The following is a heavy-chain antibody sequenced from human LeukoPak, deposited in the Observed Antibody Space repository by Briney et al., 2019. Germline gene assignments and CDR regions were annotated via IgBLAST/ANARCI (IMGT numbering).Heavy chain of an antibody. CDR3: AKDPLESVGPYYYYMDV. D-gene: IGHD1-26*01. CDR1: GFTFSSYG. V-gene: IGHV3-30*02. J-gene: IGHJ6*03. CDR2: IRYDGSNK. Sequence: GGSLRLSCAASGFTFSSYGMHWVRQAPGKGLEWVAFIRYDGSNKYYADSVKGRFTISRDNSKNTLYLQMNSLRAEDTAVYYCAKDPLESVGPYYYYMDVWGKGTTVTISS.